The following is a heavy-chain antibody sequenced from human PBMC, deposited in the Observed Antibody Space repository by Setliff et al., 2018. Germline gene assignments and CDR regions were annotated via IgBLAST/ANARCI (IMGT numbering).Heavy chain of an antibody. CDR1: GGSISSSNW. J-gene: IGHJ4*02. Sequence: PSETLSLTCAVSGGSISSSNWWSWVRQPPGKGLEWIGEINHSGSTNYNPPLKSRVTISLDTSRNQVSLKLNSVTPEDTAVYYRVRGRKAWHSSSCSTFDYWGQGTLVTVSS. CDR3: VRGRKAWHSSSCSTFDY. D-gene: IGHD6-13*01. V-gene: IGHV4-4*02. CDR2: INHSGST.